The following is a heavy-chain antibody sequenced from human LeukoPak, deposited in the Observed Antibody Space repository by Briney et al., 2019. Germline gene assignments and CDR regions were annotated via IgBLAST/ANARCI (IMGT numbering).Heavy chain of an antibody. CDR1: GYTLTELS. J-gene: IGHJ4*02. D-gene: IGHD3-10*01. CDR2: FDPEDGET. Sequence: ASVKVSCKVSGYTLTELSMHWVRQAPGKGLEWMGGFDPEDGETIYAQKFQGRVTMTEDTSTDTAYMELSSLSSEDTAVYYCATDRTYYYGSGSYMDYWGQGTLVTVSS. V-gene: IGHV1-24*01. CDR3: ATDRTYYYGSGSYMDY.